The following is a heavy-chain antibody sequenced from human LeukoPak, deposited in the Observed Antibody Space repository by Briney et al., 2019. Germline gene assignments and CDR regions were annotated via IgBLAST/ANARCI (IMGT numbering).Heavy chain of an antibody. Sequence: GGSLRLSCAASGFTFSSYGMHWVRQAPGKGLEWVAVISYDGSNKYYADSVKGRFTISRDKSKNTLYLQMNSLRAEDTAVYYCAKDGPKDGNAFDIWGQGTMVTVSS. CDR1: GFTFSSYG. J-gene: IGHJ3*02. CDR3: AKDGPKDGNAFDI. CDR2: ISYDGSNK. D-gene: IGHD5-24*01. V-gene: IGHV3-30*18.